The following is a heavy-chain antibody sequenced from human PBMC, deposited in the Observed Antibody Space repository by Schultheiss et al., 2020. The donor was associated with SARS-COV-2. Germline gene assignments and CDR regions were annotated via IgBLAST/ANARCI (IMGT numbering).Heavy chain of an antibody. D-gene: IGHD4-17*01. Sequence: ASVKVSCKTSGYSFTTYDINWVRQATGQGLEWVGWMNPNTGNTGSAQKFQGRLSLTWNASISTAYMELSSLTYEDTAMYYCASAGDYGDYVWISYWGQGTLVTVSS. V-gene: IGHV1-8*02. CDR2: MNPNTGNT. J-gene: IGHJ4*02. CDR3: ASAGDYGDYVWISY. CDR1: GYSFTTYD.